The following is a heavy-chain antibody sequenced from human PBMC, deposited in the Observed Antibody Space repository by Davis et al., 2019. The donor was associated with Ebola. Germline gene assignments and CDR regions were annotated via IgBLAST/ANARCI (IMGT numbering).Heavy chain of an antibody. CDR1: GFTFGDYA. CDR3: TPDSVVVPAA. D-gene: IGHD2-2*01. Sequence: GGSLRLSCTASGFTFGDYALTWFRQAPGKGLGWVGFIRSKAYGGTTEYAASVKGRFTISRDDSKSIAYLQMNSLKTEDTAVYYCTPDSVVVPAAWGQGTMVTVSS. CDR2: IRSKAYGGTT. J-gene: IGHJ3*01. V-gene: IGHV3-49*03.